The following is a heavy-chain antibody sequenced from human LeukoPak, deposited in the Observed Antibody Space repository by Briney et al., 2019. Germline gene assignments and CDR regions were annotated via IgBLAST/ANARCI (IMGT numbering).Heavy chain of an antibody. CDR3: ARDHSGWSDFDY. Sequence: GGSLRLSCAASGFTVSTKYMHWVRQAPGKGLEWVSVIYPGGYTYYADSVQGRFTISRDNSKNTLYLQMNSLRADDTAMYYCARDHSGWSDFDYWGQGTLVTVSS. V-gene: IGHV3-53*01. J-gene: IGHJ4*02. CDR2: IYPGGYT. CDR1: GFTVSTKY. D-gene: IGHD6-19*01.